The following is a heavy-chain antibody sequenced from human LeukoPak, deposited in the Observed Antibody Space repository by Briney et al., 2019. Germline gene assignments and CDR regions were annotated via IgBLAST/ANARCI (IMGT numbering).Heavy chain of an antibody. V-gene: IGHV4-34*01. CDR2: INHSGST. D-gene: IGHD4/OR15-4a*01. CDR3: ARSGLLRLVTMVSSPYYFDY. CDR1: GGSFSGYY. Sequence: SETLSLTCAVYGGSFSGYYWSWIRQPPGKGLEWIGEINHSGSTNYNPSLKSRVTISVDTSKNQFSLKLSSVTAADTAAYYCARSGLLRLVTMVSSPYYFDYWGQGTLVTVSS. J-gene: IGHJ4*02.